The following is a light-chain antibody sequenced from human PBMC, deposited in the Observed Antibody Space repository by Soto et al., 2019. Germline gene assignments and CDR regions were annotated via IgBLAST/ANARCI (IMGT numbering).Light chain of an antibody. V-gene: IGKV1-5*01. J-gene: IGKJ2*01. CDR3: QQYKSYLYT. CDR2: NAY. CDR1: QSVSSW. Sequence: DMQITESPASLSGRPGSSVSLTCRASQSVSSWLAWYAQKPENAPNLLINNAYTLMGGVPSRFGGSGSGTEFTVNISSLQSDDVETYYCQQYKSYLYTFGEATKV.